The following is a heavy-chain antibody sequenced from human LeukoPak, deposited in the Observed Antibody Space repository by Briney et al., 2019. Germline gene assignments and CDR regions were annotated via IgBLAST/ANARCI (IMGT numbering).Heavy chain of an antibody. CDR3: ATTSSGYYFGTFDY. CDR1: GLTFRNYG. Sequence: PGGSLRLSCAASGLTFRNYGMNWVRQAPGKGLEWVTLIWYDGSRDYYVDFVKGRFTVSRDNSKNTLYLQMNSLRAEDTAVYYCATTSSGYYFGTFDYWGQGTLVTVSS. V-gene: IGHV3-30*02. J-gene: IGHJ4*02. CDR2: IWYDGSRD. D-gene: IGHD3-22*01.